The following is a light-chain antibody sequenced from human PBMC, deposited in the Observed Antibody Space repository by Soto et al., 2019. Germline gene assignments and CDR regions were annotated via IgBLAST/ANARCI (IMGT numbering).Light chain of an antibody. V-gene: IGKV1-5*03. Sequence: DIQMTQSPSTLSASVGDRVTITCRASQSISSWLAWYQQKPGKAPKLLIYKASTFESGVPSRFSGSGSGTEFTLTISSLQPEDFAAYYCQQYNSYLLTFGGGTKVEIK. CDR2: KAS. CDR1: QSISSW. J-gene: IGKJ4*01. CDR3: QQYNSYLLT.